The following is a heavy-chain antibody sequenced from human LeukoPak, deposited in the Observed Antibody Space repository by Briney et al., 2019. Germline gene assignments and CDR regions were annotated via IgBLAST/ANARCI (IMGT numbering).Heavy chain of an antibody. D-gene: IGHD3-22*01. CDR1: GDSVSSNSAV. CDR2: TYYRSKWYN. V-gene: IGHV6-1*01. Sequence: SQTLSLTCAISGDSVSSNSAVWNWIRQSPSRGLEWLGRTYYRSKWYNDYAVSVKSRITFNPDTSKNQFSLQLNSVTPEDTAVYYCARYDSSDYYGMDVWGQGTMVTVSS. J-gene: IGHJ6*02. CDR3: ARYDSSDYYGMDV.